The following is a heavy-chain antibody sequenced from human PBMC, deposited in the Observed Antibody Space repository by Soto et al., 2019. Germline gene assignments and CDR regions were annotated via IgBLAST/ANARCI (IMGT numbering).Heavy chain of an antibody. D-gene: IGHD5-18*01. CDR2: IIPIFGTA. Sequence: SVKVSCKASGGTFSSYAISWVRQAPGQGLEWMGGIIPIFGTANYAQKFQGRVTITADESTSTAYMELSSLRSEDTAVYYCARRQNTAMGRYYYYYVMDVWGQGTTVTVSS. J-gene: IGHJ6*02. CDR1: GGTFSSYA. V-gene: IGHV1-69*13. CDR3: ARRQNTAMGRYYYYYVMDV.